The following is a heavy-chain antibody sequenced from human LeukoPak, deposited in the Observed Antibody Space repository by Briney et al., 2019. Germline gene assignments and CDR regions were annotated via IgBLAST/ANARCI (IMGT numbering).Heavy chain of an antibody. Sequence: ASVEVSCKASGYTFTSYAMHWVRQAPGQRLEWMGWINAGNGNTKYSQKFQGRVTITRDTSASTAYMELSSLRSEDTAVYYCARGRRNYDSSGYPRYYFDYWGQGTLVTVSS. CDR1: GYTFTSYA. V-gene: IGHV1-3*01. CDR3: ARGRRNYDSSGYPRYYFDY. J-gene: IGHJ4*02. D-gene: IGHD3-22*01. CDR2: INAGNGNT.